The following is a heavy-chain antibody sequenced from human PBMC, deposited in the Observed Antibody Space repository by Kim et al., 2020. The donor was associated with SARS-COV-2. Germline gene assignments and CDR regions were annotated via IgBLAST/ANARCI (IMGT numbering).Heavy chain of an antibody. J-gene: IGHJ3*02. Sequence: ASVKVSCKASGYTFTSHGISWVRQAPGQGLEGMGRISAYNGNTHYAQKLQGRVTMTTDTSTSTAYMELRSLSSDDTAVYYCARDPGITMVVVVTDDAFDIWGQGTMVTVSS. CDR3: ARDPGITMVVVVTDDAFDI. D-gene: IGHD3-22*01. V-gene: IGHV1-18*01. CDR2: ISAYNGNT. CDR1: GYTFTSHG.